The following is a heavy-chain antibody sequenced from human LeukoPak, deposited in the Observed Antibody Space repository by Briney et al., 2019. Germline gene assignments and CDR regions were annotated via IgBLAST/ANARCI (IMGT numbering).Heavy chain of an antibody. J-gene: IGHJ4*02. V-gene: IGHV4-39*01. Sequence: SETLTLTCTVSGGSISSSDYYWGWIRQPPGKGLEWIGSIHRSGSTYYHPSLKSRVTMSVDTAKSQFSLKLGSVTAADTAVYYCGRPTSYYGDCMWWGQGALVTVSS. CDR2: IHRSGST. CDR1: GGSISSSDYY. D-gene: IGHD4-17*01. CDR3: GRPTSYYGDCMW.